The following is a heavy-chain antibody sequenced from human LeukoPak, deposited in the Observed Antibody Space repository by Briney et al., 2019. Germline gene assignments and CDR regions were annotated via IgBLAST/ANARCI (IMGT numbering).Heavy chain of an antibody. CDR1: GFTFSSYE. J-gene: IGHJ4*02. V-gene: IGHV3-21*01. Sequence: GGSLRLSCAASGFTFSSYEMNWVRQAPGKGLEWVSSISSSSYIYYADSVKGRFTISRDNAKNSLYLQMNSLRAEDTAVYYCARFAAAGKGEDFDYWGQGTLVTVSS. CDR2: ISSSSYI. CDR3: ARFAAAGKGEDFDY. D-gene: IGHD6-13*01.